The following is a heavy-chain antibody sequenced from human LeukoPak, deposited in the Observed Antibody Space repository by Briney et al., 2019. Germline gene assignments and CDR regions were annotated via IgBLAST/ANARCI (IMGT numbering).Heavy chain of an antibody. Sequence: GGSLRLSCAASGFTLSSYWMHWVRQAPGKGLVWVSRINRDGSYTSYADSVKGRFTISRDNAKNSLYLQMNSLRAEDTAVYYCARDRATSYYYYGMDVWGQGTTVTVSS. D-gene: IGHD1-26*01. CDR2: INRDGSYT. V-gene: IGHV3-74*01. CDR3: ARDRATSYYYYGMDV. J-gene: IGHJ6*02. CDR1: GFTLSSYW.